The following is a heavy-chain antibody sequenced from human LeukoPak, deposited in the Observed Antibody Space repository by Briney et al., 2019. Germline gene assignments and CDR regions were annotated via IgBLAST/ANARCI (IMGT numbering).Heavy chain of an antibody. J-gene: IGHJ4*02. Sequence: GGSLRLSCAAPGFTFSSYAMSWVRQAPGKGLEWVSIISGSGGSTYYADSVKGRFTISRDNSKNTLYPQMNSLRAEDTAVYYCARGPMTSALYYFDYWGQGTLVTVSS. CDR3: ARGPMTSALYYFDY. CDR1: GFTFSSYA. V-gene: IGHV3-23*01. D-gene: IGHD3-22*01. CDR2: ISGSGGST.